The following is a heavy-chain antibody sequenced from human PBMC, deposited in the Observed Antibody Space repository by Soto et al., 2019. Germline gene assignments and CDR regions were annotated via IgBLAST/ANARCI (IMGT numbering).Heavy chain of an antibody. CDR3: ARDGDAVEAGAMGYLVL. CDR1: GYTFTSYY. D-gene: IGHD1-1*01. J-gene: IGHJ2*01. CDR2: INPSGRST. V-gene: IGHV1-46*01. Sequence: QVQLVQSGAEVKKPGASVKVSCKASGYTFTSYYMHWVRQAPGQGLEWMGIINPSGRSTSYAQKFQRGVTMNGDTSPSTVYLELISGSSEGTAVYHCARDGDAVEAGAMGYLVLGGRGTLVIVSS.